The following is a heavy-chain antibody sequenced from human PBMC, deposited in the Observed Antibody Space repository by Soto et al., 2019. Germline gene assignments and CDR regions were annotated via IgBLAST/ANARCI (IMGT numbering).Heavy chain of an antibody. CDR3: ARAPDIVVVQSEDYYFDY. D-gene: IGHD2-2*01. J-gene: IGHJ4*02. CDR1: GGTFSSYT. CDR2: IIPILGIA. V-gene: IGHV1-69*02. Sequence: SVKVSCKASGGTFSSYTISWVRQAPGQGLEWMGRIIPILGIANYAQKFQGRVTITADKSTSTAYMELSSLRSEDTAVYYCARAPDIVVVQSEDYYFDYWGQGTLVTVSS.